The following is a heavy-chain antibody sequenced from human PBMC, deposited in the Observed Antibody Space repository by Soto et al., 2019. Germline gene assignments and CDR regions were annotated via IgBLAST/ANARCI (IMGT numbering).Heavy chain of an antibody. D-gene: IGHD2-2*01. V-gene: IGHV5-10-1*01. Sequence: PGESLKISCKGSGYSFTSYWISRVRQMPGKGLEWMGRIDPSDSYTNYSPSFQGHVTISADKSISTAYLQWSSLKASDTAMYYCARHPLVVPAAGYHGMDVWGQGTTVTVSS. CDR3: ARHPLVVPAAGYHGMDV. J-gene: IGHJ6*02. CDR1: GYSFTSYW. CDR2: IDPSDSYT.